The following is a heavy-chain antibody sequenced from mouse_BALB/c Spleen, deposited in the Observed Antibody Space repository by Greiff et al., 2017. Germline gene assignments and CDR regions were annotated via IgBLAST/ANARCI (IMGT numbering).Heavy chain of an antibody. Sequence: QVQLKQSGAELARPGASVKMSCKASGYTFTSYTMHWVKQRPGQGLEWIGYINPSSGYTNYNQKFKDKATLTADKSSSTAYMQLSSLTSEDSAVYYCARGDYRYDSYAMDYWGQGTSVTVSS. V-gene: IGHV1-4*01. CDR1: GYTFTSYT. J-gene: IGHJ4*01. CDR2: INPSSGYT. CDR3: ARGDYRYDSYAMDY. D-gene: IGHD2-14*01.